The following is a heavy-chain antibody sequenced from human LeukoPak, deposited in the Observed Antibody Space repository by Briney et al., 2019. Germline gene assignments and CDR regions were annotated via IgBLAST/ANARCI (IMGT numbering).Heavy chain of an antibody. V-gene: IGHV1-3*01. Sequence: ASVKVSCKASGYTFTSYDINWVRQATGQGLEWMGWINAGNGSTKYSQKFQGRVTITRDTSASTAYMELSSLRSEDTAVYYCARDPYFFGVVFGMDVWGQGTTVTVSS. CDR2: INAGNGST. CDR1: GYTFTSYD. D-gene: IGHD3-3*01. J-gene: IGHJ6*02. CDR3: ARDPYFFGVVFGMDV.